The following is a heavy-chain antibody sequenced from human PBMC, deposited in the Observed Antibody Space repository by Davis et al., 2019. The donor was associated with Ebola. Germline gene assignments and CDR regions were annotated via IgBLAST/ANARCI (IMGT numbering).Heavy chain of an antibody. CDR3: ASLLGYCSGGSCSAFDY. V-gene: IGHV3-23*04. D-gene: IGHD2-15*01. CDR2: ISGSGGSSASGGIT. J-gene: IGHJ4*02. Sequence: PGGSLRLSCAASGFTFNNYAMSWVRPAPGKGLEWVSTISGSGGSSASGGITYYADSVMGRFAISRDNSENAVYLQMNSLRTEDTAVYYCASLLGYCSGGSCSAFDYWGQGTLVTVSS. CDR1: GFTFNNYA.